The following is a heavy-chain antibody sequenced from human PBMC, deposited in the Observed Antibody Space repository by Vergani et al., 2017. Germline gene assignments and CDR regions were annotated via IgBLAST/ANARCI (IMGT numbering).Heavy chain of an antibody. D-gene: IGHD6-13*01. CDR2: ISAYNGNT. CDR1: GYTFTSYG. J-gene: IGHJ6*03. Sequence: QVQLVQSGAEVKKPGASVKVSCKASGYTFTSYGISWVRQAPGQGLEWMGWISAYNGNTNYAQKLQGRVTMTTDTSTSTAYMELRSLRSDDTAVYYCARFPGLLTPTAAGTSYYYYYYMDVWGKGTTVTVSS. V-gene: IGHV1-18*04. CDR3: ARFPGLLTPTAAGTSYYYYYYMDV.